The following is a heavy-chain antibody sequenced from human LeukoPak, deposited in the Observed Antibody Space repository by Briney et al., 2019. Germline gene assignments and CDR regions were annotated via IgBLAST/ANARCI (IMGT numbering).Heavy chain of an antibody. J-gene: IGHJ3*02. D-gene: IGHD1-1*01. CDR3: AKVLRGTTDPDAFDI. CDR1: GFTFSSYS. V-gene: IGHV3-21*04. CDR2: ISSSSSYI. Sequence: PGGSLRLSCAASGFTFSSYSMNWVRQAPGKGLEWVSSISSSSSYIYYADSVEGRFAISRDNAKNSLYLQMNSLRAEDTAVYYCAKVLRGTTDPDAFDIWGQGTMVTVSS.